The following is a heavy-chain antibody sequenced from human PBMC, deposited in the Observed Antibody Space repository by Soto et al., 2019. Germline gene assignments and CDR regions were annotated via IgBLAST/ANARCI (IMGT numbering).Heavy chain of an antibody. Sequence: EVQVLESGGDLVQPGGSLRLSCVASGFTFSNYAMSWVRQAPGKGLEWVSTISGTGTSTYYADFVKGRFTIPRDNSKNSLDVQMNSPGAEDTAVYYCANHDRGDYMASWGQGTLVTVSS. CDR2: ISGTGTST. J-gene: IGHJ4*02. D-gene: IGHD3-16*01. V-gene: IGHV3-23*01. CDR3: ANHDRGDYMAS. CDR1: GFTFSNYA.